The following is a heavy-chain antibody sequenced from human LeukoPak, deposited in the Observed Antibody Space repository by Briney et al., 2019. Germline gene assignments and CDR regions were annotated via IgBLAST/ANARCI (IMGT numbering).Heavy chain of an antibody. CDR1: GFTFSSYA. J-gene: IGHJ3*02. Sequence: GGSLRLSCAASGFTFSSYAMSWVRQAPGKGLEWVSAISGSGGSTYYADSVKGRFTISRDNAKNSLYLQMNSLRAEDTAVYYCARDLKRRVYYDSSGSDDAFDIWGQGTMVTVSS. CDR3: ARDLKRRVYYDSSGSDDAFDI. CDR2: ISGSGGST. D-gene: IGHD3-22*01. V-gene: IGHV3-23*01.